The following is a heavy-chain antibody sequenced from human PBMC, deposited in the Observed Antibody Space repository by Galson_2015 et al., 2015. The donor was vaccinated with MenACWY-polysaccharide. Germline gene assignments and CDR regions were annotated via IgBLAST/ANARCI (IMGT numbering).Heavy chain of an antibody. CDR3: ARAGNMIADAFDI. CDR1: GGSISSYY. CDR2: IYYSGST. Sequence: ETLSLTCTVSGGSISSYYWSWIRQPPGKGLEWIGYIYYSGSTNYNPSLKSRVTISVDTSKNQFSLKLSSVTAADTAVYYCARAGNMIADAFDIWGQGTMVTVSS. D-gene: IGHD3-22*01. J-gene: IGHJ3*02. V-gene: IGHV4-59*01.